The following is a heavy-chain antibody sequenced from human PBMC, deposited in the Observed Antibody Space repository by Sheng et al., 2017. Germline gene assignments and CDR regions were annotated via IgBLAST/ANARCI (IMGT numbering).Heavy chain of an antibody. CDR2: IYHSGST. CDR1: GHAISSGYY. D-gene: IGHD3-22*01. V-gene: IGHV4-38-2*01. Sequence: QVQLQESGPGLVKASETLSLTCAVSGHAISSGYYWGWIRQVPGKGLEWIGSIYHSGSTFYSPSLKSRVTISVDTSKNQFSLKLNSVTATDTAIYYCARNRDYDTSGFYYHWDYWGQGTLVTVSS. CDR3: ARNRDYDTSGFYYHWDY. J-gene: IGHJ4*02.